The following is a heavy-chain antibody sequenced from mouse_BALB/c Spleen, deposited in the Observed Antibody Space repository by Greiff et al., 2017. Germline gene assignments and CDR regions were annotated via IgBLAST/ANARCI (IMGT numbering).Heavy chain of an antibody. CDR3: ARGSYYGNTYYAMDY. J-gene: IGHJ4*01. CDR2: IYPGNGDT. CDR1: GYTFTSYN. Sequence: QVQLQQPGAELVKPGASVKMYCKASGYTFTSYNMHWVKQTPGQGLEWIGAIYPGNGDTSYNQKFKGKATLTADKSSSTAYMQLSSLTSEDSAVYYCARGSYYGNTYYAMDYWGQGTSVTVSS. V-gene: IGHV1-12*01. D-gene: IGHD2-10*01.